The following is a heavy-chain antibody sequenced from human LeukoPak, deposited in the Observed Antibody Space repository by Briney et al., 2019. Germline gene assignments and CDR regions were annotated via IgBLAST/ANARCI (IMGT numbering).Heavy chain of an antibody. CDR1: GFTFSSYA. D-gene: IGHD6-19*01. CDR3: ARDLRYKQWLVY. V-gene: IGHV3-23*01. J-gene: IGHJ4*02. Sequence: PGGSLRLSCAASGFTFSSYAMSWVRQAPGKGLEWVSIISGSGGSTYYADSVKGRFTISRDNAKNSLYLQMNSLRAEDTAVYYCARDLRYKQWLVYWGQGTLVTVSS. CDR2: ISGSGGST.